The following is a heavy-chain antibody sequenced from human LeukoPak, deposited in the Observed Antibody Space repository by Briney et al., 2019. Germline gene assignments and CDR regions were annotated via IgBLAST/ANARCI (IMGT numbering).Heavy chain of an antibody. CDR3: ARLYSSGYYGWLYYFDY. V-gene: IGHV4-39*01. J-gene: IGHJ4*02. CDR1: GGSISSSSYY. CDR2: IDYSGST. Sequence: SETLSLTCTVSGGSISSSSYYWGWIRQPPGKGLEWIGSIDYSGSTYYNPSLKSRVTISVDTSKNQFSLKLSSVTAADTAVYYCARLYSSGYYGWLYYFDYWGQGTLVTVSS. D-gene: IGHD3-22*01.